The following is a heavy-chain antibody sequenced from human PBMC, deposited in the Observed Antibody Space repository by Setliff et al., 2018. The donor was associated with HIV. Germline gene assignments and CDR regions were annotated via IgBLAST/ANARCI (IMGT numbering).Heavy chain of an antibody. CDR2: IYYSGST. V-gene: IGHV4-59*01. J-gene: IGHJ6*04. CDR1: GFTFSSYA. D-gene: IGHD3-10*01. CDR3: TRRGADSYYPRPLDV. Sequence: GSLRLSCAASGFTFSSYAMSWVRQAPGKGLEWIGSIYYSGSTNYNPSLKSRVTISVDTSKNQFSLRLNSVTAADTAIYYCTRRGADSYYPRPLDVWGKGTTVTVSS.